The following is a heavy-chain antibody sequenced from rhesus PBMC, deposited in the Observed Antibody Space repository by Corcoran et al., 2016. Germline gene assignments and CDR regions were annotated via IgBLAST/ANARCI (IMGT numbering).Heavy chain of an antibody. CDR1: ESTFRTYW. Sequence: EVQLVESGGGLVQPGGSLRLSCAASESTFRTYWMSWVRQPQGKGLDWVGRMKSKAECRTAEYAASVKGRFTISRDDSKSIASLQMNSLKTEDTAVYYCARRGRQLDFDYWGQGVLVTVSS. V-gene: IGHV3S22*01. CDR2: MKSKAECRTA. CDR3: ARRGRQLDFDY. D-gene: IGHD6-25*01. J-gene: IGHJ4*01.